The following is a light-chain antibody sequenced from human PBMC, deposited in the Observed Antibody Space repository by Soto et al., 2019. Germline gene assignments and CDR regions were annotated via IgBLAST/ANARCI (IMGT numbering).Light chain of an antibody. J-gene: IGKJ5*01. CDR2: AAS. V-gene: IGKV1-9*01. CDR3: KQLFESPIT. CDR1: QGIDTS. Sequence: TRAPTSLSSSGGDRVKITWRASQGIDTSLAWYQQKPGKAPKLLIYAASNFQSGVPSRFSGSGSGTEFTLTISSLQPADLATYSCKQLFESPITFGQGTRLEIK.